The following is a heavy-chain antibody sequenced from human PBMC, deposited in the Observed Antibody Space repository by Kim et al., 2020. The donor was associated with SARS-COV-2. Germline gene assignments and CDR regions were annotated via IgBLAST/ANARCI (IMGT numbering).Heavy chain of an antibody. CDR3: ARDRTNYYGSGSPYAFDI. CDR1: GGSISSGGYY. V-gene: IGHV4-31*03. J-gene: IGHJ3*02. Sequence: SETLSLTCTVSGGSISSGGYYWSWIRQHPGKGLEWIGYIYYSGSTYYNPSLKSRVTISVDTSKNQFSLKLSSVTAADTAVYYCARDRTNYYGSGSPYAFDIWGQGKMVTVSS. D-gene: IGHD3-10*01. CDR2: IYYSGST.